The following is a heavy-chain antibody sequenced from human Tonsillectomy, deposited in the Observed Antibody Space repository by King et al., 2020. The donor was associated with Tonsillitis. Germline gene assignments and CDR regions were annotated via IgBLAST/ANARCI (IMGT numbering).Heavy chain of an antibody. CDR1: GASMSSYY. J-gene: IGHJ4*02. Sequence: VQLQESGPGLVKPSETLSLTCTVSGASMSSYYWSWIRPPAEKGLEWIGRIHTSGSTNYNPSLESRVTMSLDTSKNQFSLKLTSMTAADTAVYYCARDQPVGSTRFDFWGQGILVTVSS. CDR2: IHTSGST. D-gene: IGHD2-2*01. V-gene: IGHV4-4*07. CDR3: ARDQPVGSTRFDF.